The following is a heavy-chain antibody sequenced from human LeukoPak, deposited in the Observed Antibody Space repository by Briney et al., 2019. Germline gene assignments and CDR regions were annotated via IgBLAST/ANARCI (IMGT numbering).Heavy chain of an antibody. CDR1: GGSLTNDDW. J-gene: IGHJ3*02. CDR2: IYHSGST. D-gene: IGHD3-10*01. CDR3: AKSNGYGLVDI. V-gene: IGHV4-4*02. Sequence: SGTLSLTCAVSGGSLTNDDWWNWVRQPPGKGLEWIGEIYHSGSTNYNPSLKSRVTISLDTSRNQFSLKLNSVTAADTAVYYCAKSNGYGLVDIWGQGTMVTVAS.